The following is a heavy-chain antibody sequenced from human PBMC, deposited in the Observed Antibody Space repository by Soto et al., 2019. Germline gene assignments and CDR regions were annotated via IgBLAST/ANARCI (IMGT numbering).Heavy chain of an antibody. D-gene: IGHD1-7*01. J-gene: IGHJ4*02. CDR3: ARGGQSGTGDY. CDR1: EFAFSSYW. CDR2: IKEDGSEK. V-gene: IGHV3-7*01. Sequence: GGSLRLSCAASEFAFSSYWMSWVRQAPGKGLEWVANIKEDGSEKSYVDSVKGRFTISRDNAKNLLYLQMNGLRDEDTAVYYCARGGQSGTGDYWGQGTLVTVSS.